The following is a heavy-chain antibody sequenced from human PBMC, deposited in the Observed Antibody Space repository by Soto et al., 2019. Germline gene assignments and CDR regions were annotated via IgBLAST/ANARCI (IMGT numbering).Heavy chain of an antibody. Sequence: QVQLQQWGAGLLKPSETLSLTCAVYGGSFSGYYWSWIRQPPGKGLEWIGEINHSGSTNCNPSLKSRVTISVDTSKNQFSLKLSSVTAADTAVYYCAREFRGSGSSGLDYWGQGTLVTVSS. CDR2: INHSGST. J-gene: IGHJ4*02. CDR3: AREFRGSGSSGLDY. V-gene: IGHV4-34*01. CDR1: GGSFSGYY. D-gene: IGHD1-26*01.